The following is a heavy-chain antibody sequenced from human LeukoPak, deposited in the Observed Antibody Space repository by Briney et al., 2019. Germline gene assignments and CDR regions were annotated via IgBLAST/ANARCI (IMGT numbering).Heavy chain of an antibody. CDR2: ISGSGGST. J-gene: IGHJ4*02. CDR1: GGSISSGGYY. D-gene: IGHD3-10*01. V-gene: IGHV3-23*01. CDR3: AKMSNRGVLSRDGPTLLWFGDPPDY. Sequence: ETLSLTCTVSGGSISSGGYYWSWVRQAPGKGLEWVSAISGSGGSTYYADSVKGRFTISRDNSKNTLYLQMNSLRAEDTAVYYCAKMSNRGVLSRDGPTLLWFGDPPDYWGQGTLVTVSS.